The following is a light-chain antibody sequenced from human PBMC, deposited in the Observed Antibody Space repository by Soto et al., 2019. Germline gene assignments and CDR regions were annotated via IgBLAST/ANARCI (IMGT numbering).Light chain of an antibody. CDR2: AAS. CDR3: LQDYNYPWT. Sequence: AIQRTQSPSSLSASVGDRVTISCRASQGIRNDLGWYQQKPGKAPKLLIYAASSLQSGVPSRFSGSGSGTDFTLTISSLQPEDFATYYCLQDYNYPWTFGQGTKVEIK. J-gene: IGKJ1*01. V-gene: IGKV1-6*01. CDR1: QGIRND.